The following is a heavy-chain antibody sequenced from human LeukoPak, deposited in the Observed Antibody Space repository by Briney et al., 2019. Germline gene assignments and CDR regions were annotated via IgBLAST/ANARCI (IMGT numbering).Heavy chain of an antibody. Sequence: GGSLRLSCAASGFTFNYAWMSWVRQAPGKGLEWVGRIKSKTDGETTDYAAPVKGRFTITRDDSKNTLYLQMNSLKTEDTALYYCTTAPSGYAYMNGWHLDYWGQGALVTVSS. CDR3: TTAPSGYAYMNGWHLDY. D-gene: IGHD5-18*01. CDR2: IKSKTDGETT. CDR1: GFTFNYAW. J-gene: IGHJ4*02. V-gene: IGHV3-15*01.